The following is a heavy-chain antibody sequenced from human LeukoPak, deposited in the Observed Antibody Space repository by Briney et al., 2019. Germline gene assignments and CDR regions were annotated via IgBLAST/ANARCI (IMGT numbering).Heavy chain of an antibody. CDR3: AREEEGDYSDYFDY. J-gene: IGHJ4*02. Sequence: SETLSLTCSVSGVSIRSYSWSWIRQPSGKGLEWIGRIQTSGSTNYNPSLRSRVTMSVDTSKNQFSLKLSSVTAADTPVYYCAREEEGDYSDYFDYWGQGTLVTVSS. CDR2: IQTSGST. D-gene: IGHD2-15*01. V-gene: IGHV4-4*07. CDR1: GVSIRSYS.